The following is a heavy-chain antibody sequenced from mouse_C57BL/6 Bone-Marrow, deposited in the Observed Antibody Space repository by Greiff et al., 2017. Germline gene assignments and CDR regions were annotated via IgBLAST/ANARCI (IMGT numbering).Heavy chain of an antibody. D-gene: IGHD2-5*01. CDR2: INYDGSST. Sequence: EVMLVESEGGLVQPGSSMKLSCTASGFTFSDYYMAWVRQVPEKGLEWVANINYDGSSTYYLDSLKSRFIISRDNAKNILYLQMSSLKSEDTATYYCARAYYSNCPDYWGQGTTLPVSS. CDR3: ARAYYSNCPDY. V-gene: IGHV5-16*01. J-gene: IGHJ2*01. CDR1: GFTFSDYY.